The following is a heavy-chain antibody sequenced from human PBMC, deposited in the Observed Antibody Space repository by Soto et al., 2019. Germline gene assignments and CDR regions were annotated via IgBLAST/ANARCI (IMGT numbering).Heavy chain of an antibody. J-gene: IGHJ6*02. CDR3: LSGYPRYYYYYGMDV. V-gene: IGHV1-3*01. CDR1: GYTFTSYA. D-gene: IGHD3-3*01. CDR2: INAGNGNT. Sequence: VKVSCKASGYTFTSYAMHWVRQAPGQRLEWMGWINAGNGNTKYSQKFQGRVTITRDTSASTAYMELSSLRSEDTAVYYCLSGYPRYYYYYGMDVWGQGTTVTVSS.